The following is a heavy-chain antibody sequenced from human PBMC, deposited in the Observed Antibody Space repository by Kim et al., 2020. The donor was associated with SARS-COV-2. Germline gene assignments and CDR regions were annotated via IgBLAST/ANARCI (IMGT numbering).Heavy chain of an antibody. CDR2: IYWNGGST. D-gene: IGHD3-10*01. J-gene: IGHJ3*02. V-gene: IGHV3-20*04. Sequence: GGSLRLSCAASGFTFGTYAMGWVRQAPGKGLEWVSGIYWNGGSTGYAESVKGRFTISRDNAKNSLYLQMNSLRAEDTAVYYCAREVGYYGQYGLWSFDI. CDR3: AREVGYYGQYGLWSFDI. CDR1: GFTFGTYA.